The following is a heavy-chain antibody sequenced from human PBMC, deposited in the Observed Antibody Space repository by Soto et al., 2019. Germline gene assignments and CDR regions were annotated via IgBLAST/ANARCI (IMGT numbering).Heavy chain of an antibody. V-gene: IGHV4-39*01. J-gene: IGHJ4*02. D-gene: IGHD2-21*02. Sequence: SETLSLTCIVSGESISSSSDYWGWIRQPPGQGLEWIGSIYYRGRTYYNPSFKSRVTISIDTSKNQFSLKLSSVTATDTAVYYCDRQRTTVVTQAYFDHWGQGALVTVSS. CDR2: IYYRGRT. CDR3: DRQRTTVVTQAYFDH. CDR1: GESISSSSDY.